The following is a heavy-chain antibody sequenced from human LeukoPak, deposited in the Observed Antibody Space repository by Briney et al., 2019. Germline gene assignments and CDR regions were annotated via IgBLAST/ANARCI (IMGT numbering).Heavy chain of an antibody. J-gene: IGHJ6*04. CDR2: ISSRSTYI. V-gene: IGHV3-21*01. CDR3: AKSTRAVMAMMDV. D-gene: IGHD3-16*01. Sequence: GGSLKLSCAASGFTFDDYGMSWVRPAPGKGLEWVSSISSRSTYIYYADSVKGRFTISRDNAKNSLYLQMNSLRAEDTAVYFCAKSTRAVMAMMDVWGKGTTVTVSS. CDR1: GFTFDDYG.